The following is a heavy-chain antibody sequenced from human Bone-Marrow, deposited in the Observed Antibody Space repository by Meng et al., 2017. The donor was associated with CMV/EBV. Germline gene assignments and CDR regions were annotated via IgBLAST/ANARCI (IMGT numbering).Heavy chain of an antibody. CDR3: ARVQTYYDFWSGYYTGSIHYYGMAV. CDR2: MNPNSGNT. V-gene: IGHV1-8*03. CDR1: GYTFTSYD. J-gene: IGHJ6*02. D-gene: IGHD3-3*01. Sequence: ASVKVSCKASGYTFTSYDINWVRQATGQGLEWMGWMNPNSGNTGYAQKFQGRVTITRNTSISTAYMELSSLRSEDTAVYYCARVQTYYDFWSGYYTGSIHYYGMAVWGQGTTVTGSS.